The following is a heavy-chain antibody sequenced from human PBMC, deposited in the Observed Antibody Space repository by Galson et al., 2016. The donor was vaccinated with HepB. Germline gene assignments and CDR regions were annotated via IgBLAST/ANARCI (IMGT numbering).Heavy chain of an antibody. J-gene: IGHJ5*01. D-gene: IGHD2-2*01. CDR2: IYHTGTT. V-gene: IGHV4-4*02. CDR3: ARASVVPGARMLFDS. CDR1: GASINSSNW. Sequence: SETLSLTCAVSGASINSSNWWTWVRQAPEKGLEWIGEIYHTGTTNNNPSLINRSTMSIDNSRNHFSLNLNSVTAADTAVYYCARASVVPGARMLFDSWGQGILVTVSS.